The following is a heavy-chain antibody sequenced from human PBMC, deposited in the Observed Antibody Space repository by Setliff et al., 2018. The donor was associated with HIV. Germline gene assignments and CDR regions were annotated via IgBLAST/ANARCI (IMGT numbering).Heavy chain of an antibody. CDR2: ISSSGSTI. CDR3: GRFFDSSGYYQPSVVDY. D-gene: IGHD3-22*01. CDR1: GFTFSDYY. Sequence: PGGSLRLSCAASGFTFSDYYMSWIRQAPGKGLEWVSYISSSGSTIYYADSVQGRFTISRDNAKKSLYLQMNSLRAEDAAVYYCGRFFDSSGYYQPSVVDYWGQGTLVTVSS. V-gene: IGHV3-11*04. J-gene: IGHJ4*02.